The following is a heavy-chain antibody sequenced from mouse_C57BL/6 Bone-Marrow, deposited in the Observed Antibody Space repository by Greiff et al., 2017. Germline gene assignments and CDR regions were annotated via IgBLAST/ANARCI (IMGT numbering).Heavy chain of an antibody. CDR1: GYTFTDYY. Sequence: EVQRVESGPVLVKPGASVKMSCKASGYTFTDYYMNWVKQSHGKSLEWIGVINPYNGGTSYNQKFKGKATLTVDKSSSTAYMELNSLTSEDSAVYYCARWESYAMDYWGQGTSVTVSS. V-gene: IGHV1-19*01. CDR3: ARWESYAMDY. CDR2: INPYNGGT. J-gene: IGHJ4*01. D-gene: IGHD4-1*01.